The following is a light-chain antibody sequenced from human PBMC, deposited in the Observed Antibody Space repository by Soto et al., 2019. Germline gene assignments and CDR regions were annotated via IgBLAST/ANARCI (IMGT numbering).Light chain of an antibody. CDR2: GAS. Sequence: EIVMTQSPATLSVSPGERAALSCRASQSIGSNLAWYQQRPGQAPKLLIHGASARATGIPDRFSGSGSGTECTLTISSLQSEDFAVYYCQQFNDWPRTFGQGTKVELK. CDR1: QSIGSN. CDR3: QQFNDWPRT. V-gene: IGKV3-15*01. J-gene: IGKJ1*01.